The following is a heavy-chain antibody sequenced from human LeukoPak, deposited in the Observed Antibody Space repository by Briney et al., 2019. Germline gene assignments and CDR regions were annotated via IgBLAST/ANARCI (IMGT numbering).Heavy chain of an antibody. J-gene: IGHJ3*02. CDR2: IYHSGST. CDR3: AGNYYDSSVYYVDAFDI. CDR1: GYSISSDYY. D-gene: IGHD3-22*01. Sequence: SETLSLTSTVSGYSISSDYYWGWIRQPPGKGLEWIGSIYHSGSTYYNPSLKSRVTISVDTSKNQFSLNLTSVTAADTAVYYCAGNYYDSSVYYVDAFDIWGQGTMVTVSS. V-gene: IGHV4-38-2*02.